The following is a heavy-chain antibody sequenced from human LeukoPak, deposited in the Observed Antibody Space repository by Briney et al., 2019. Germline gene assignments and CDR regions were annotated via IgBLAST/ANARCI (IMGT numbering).Heavy chain of an antibody. V-gene: IGHV3-23*01. D-gene: IGHD3-10*01. CDR2: ISGSGGST. J-gene: IGHJ4*02. CDR3: AKDAEYGSGSYSFDY. CDR1: GFTFSSYG. Sequence: GGSLRLSCAASGFTFSSYGMSWVRQAPGKGLEWVSAISGSGGSTYYADSVKGRFTISRDNSKNTLYLQMNSLRAEDTAVYYCAKDAEYGSGSYSFDYWGQGTLVTVSS.